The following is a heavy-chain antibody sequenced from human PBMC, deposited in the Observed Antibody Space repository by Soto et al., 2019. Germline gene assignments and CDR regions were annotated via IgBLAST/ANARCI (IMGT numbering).Heavy chain of an antibody. D-gene: IGHD6-13*01. Sequence: QVQLVQSGAEVKKPGASVKVSCKASGYTFTSYGLSWVRQAPGQGLEWMGWISAYNGNTNYAQKLQGRVTMTTDTSTSTGYMELRSLRADDTAGYYCARGGPDIAAAGGDYYYGMDVWGQGTTVTVSS. J-gene: IGHJ6*02. CDR1: GYTFTSYG. CDR3: ARGGPDIAAAGGDYYYGMDV. V-gene: IGHV1-18*01. CDR2: ISAYNGNT.